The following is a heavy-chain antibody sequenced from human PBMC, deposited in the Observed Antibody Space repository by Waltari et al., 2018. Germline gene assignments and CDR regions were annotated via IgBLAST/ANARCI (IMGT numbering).Heavy chain of an antibody. Sequence: QLQLQESGPGLVKPSETLSLTCTVPGGSISSSSYYWGWIRQPPGKGLEWIGSIYYSGSTYYNPSLKSRLTISVDTSKNQFSLKLSSVTAADTAVYYCARHGTGSSGWLFDYWGQRTLVTVSS. CDR3: ARHGTGSSGWLFDY. CDR2: IYYSGST. J-gene: IGHJ4*02. V-gene: IGHV4-39*01. D-gene: IGHD6-19*01. CDR1: GGSISSSSYY.